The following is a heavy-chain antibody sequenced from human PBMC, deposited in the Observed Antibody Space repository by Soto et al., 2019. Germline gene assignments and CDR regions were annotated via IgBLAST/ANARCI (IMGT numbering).Heavy chain of an antibody. CDR2: ISGSGDSK. D-gene: IGHD3-10*01. V-gene: IGHV3-23*01. CDR1: GFTFSSYA. CDR3: AKRAYGSDFAY. Sequence: EVQLLEPGGGLVQPGGSLRLSCAASGFTFSSYAMSWVRQAPGKGLEWVSVISGSGDSKYYADYVKGRFTISRDNSKNSLYLKMNSLRVEHTAVYYCAKRAYGSDFAYWGQGTLVTVAS. J-gene: IGHJ4*02.